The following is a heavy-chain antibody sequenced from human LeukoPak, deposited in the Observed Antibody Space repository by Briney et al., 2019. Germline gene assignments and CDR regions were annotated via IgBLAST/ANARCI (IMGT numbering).Heavy chain of an antibody. V-gene: IGHV3-66*01. Sequence: GGSLRLSCVVSGFTVTNNYMSWVRQAPGKGLEWVSVFYGANNTCYADSVKGRFTISRDNSKNTLYLQMDSLRAEDTAVYYCARTYFYYYGMDVWGQGTAVTVSS. D-gene: IGHD2/OR15-2a*01. CDR2: FYGANNT. CDR3: ARTYFYYYGMDV. J-gene: IGHJ6*02. CDR1: GFTVTNNY.